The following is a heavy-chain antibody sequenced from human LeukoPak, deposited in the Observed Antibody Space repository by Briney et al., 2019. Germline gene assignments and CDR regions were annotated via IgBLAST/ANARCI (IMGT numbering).Heavy chain of an antibody. Sequence: GASVTVSCTASGYTFPSYFMHWVRQAPGQGLEWMGIINPTGGSTTYAQKFQGRVTMTRDTSTSTVYMELSSLRFDDTAVYYCARTAARRFDFWGQGTLVTVSS. J-gene: IGHJ4*02. CDR2: INPTGGST. CDR3: ARTAARRFDF. D-gene: IGHD6-6*01. CDR1: GYTFPSYF. V-gene: IGHV1-46*01.